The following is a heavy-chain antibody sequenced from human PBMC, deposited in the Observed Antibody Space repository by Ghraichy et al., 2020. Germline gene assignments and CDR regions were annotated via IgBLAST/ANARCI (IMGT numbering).Heavy chain of an antibody. V-gene: IGHV3-23*01. J-gene: IGHJ4*02. CDR1: GFIFSSYT. D-gene: IGHD1-26*01. Sequence: LSLTCAASGFIFSSYTMSWVRQAPGKGLEWVSGISGFGGSTYYADSVKGRFTISRDNSKNTLFLQMNSLRAEDTAVYYCATFSGSYRNFDNWGQGTLVTVSS. CDR2: ISGFGGST. CDR3: ATFSGSYRNFDN.